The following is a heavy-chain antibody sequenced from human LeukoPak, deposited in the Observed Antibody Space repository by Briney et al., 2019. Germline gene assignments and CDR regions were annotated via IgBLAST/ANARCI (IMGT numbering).Heavy chain of an antibody. CDR3: AREAGVRGARGFDF. V-gene: IGHV4-4*07. D-gene: IGHD3-10*01. J-gene: IGHJ4*02. Sequence: SETLSLTCTVSGGSISNYYWTWIRQPAGEGLEWIGRIYTSGSTNYNPSLKSRVTMSLDTSKSQFSLKLSSVTAADTAVYYCAREAGVRGARGFDFWGQGTLVTVSS. CDR2: IYTSGST. CDR1: GGSISNYY.